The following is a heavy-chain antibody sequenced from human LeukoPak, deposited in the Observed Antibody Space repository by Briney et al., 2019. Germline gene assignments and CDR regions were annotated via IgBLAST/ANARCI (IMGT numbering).Heavy chain of an antibody. CDR2: IDSSSRYI. D-gene: IGHD2-2*01. CDR3: ARVGGHCTSTSCPPPDY. CDR1: GFTLSSYN. Sequence: GGSLRLYCAASGFTLSSYNMDWVRQAPRKGLESVSFIDSSSRYIYQADSVKGRFTISRDNAQSSVFLQMNSLRAEDTAVYYCARVGGHCTSTSCPPPDYWGQGTLVTVSS. J-gene: IGHJ4*02. V-gene: IGHV3-21*01.